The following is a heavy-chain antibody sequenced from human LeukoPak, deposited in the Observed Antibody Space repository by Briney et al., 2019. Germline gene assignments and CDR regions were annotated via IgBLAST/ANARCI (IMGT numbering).Heavy chain of an antibody. D-gene: IGHD3-22*01. CDR1: GFIFSNYG. Sequence: PGGSLTLSCEASGFIFSNYGMHWARQAPGKGLEWVAVIWYDGNIKYYANSVKGRFTISRDNSKDTLYLQMNSLRAEDTAVYYCARGEYDSDSSGYPGYWGQGTLLTVSS. CDR3: ARGEYDSDSSGYPGY. CDR2: IWYDGNIK. V-gene: IGHV3-33*01. J-gene: IGHJ4*02.